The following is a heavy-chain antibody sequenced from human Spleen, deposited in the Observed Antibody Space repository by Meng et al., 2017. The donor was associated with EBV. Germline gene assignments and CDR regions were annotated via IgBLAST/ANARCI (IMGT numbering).Heavy chain of an antibody. CDR2: IYWEDDK. CDR1: GFSLSTSGVT. V-gene: IGHV2-5*02. CDR3: THTFDFWAGYYSNYFGH. D-gene: IGHD3/OR15-3a*01. J-gene: IGHJ4*02. Sequence: QITLKESGPTLVRPTQTLTLTCTFPGFSLSTSGVTVGWIRQPPGKALEWLALIYWEDDKQYNPSLESRLTITKDTSKDSVVLTMTNMDPVDTATYYCTHTFDFWAGYYSNYFGHWGQGILVTVSS.